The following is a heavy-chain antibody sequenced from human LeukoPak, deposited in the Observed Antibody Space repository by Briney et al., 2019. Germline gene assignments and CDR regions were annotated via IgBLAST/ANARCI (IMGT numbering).Heavy chain of an antibody. CDR3: ARVNYADRWLLHFDY. CDR2: MNPNSGGT. Sequence: ASVKVSCKASGYTFTGYYMHWVRQAPGQGLEWMGWMNPNSGGTNYAQKFQGRVTMTRDTSISTAYMELSRLRSDDTAVYYCARVNYADRWLLHFDYWGQGTLVTVSS. CDR1: GYTFTGYY. V-gene: IGHV1-2*02. J-gene: IGHJ4*02. D-gene: IGHD5-24*01.